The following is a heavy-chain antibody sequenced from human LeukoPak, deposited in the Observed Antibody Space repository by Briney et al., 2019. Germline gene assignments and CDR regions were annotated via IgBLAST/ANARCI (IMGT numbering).Heavy chain of an antibody. V-gene: IGHV3-48*01. J-gene: IGHJ4*02. D-gene: IGHD1-26*01. Sequence: GGSLRLSCAASAFTFSDYSMNWVRQAPGKGLEWVSYISGRSSTIYYADSVKGRFTITRDNAKSSMYLQMNSLRAEDTAVYYCARDRLKSGSYYFDYWGQGTLVTVSS. CDR1: AFTFSDYS. CDR2: ISGRSSTI. CDR3: ARDRLKSGSYYFDY.